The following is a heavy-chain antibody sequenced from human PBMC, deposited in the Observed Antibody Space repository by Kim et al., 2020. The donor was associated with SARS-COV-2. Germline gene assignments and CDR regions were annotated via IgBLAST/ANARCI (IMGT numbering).Heavy chain of an antibody. J-gene: IGHJ4*02. CDR3: ETYASGGRYFDL. Sequence: IYAQELRDRLTMTEDTTTDTGYMELSSLESEDTAVYYCETYASGGRYFDLWGQGTLVTVSS. D-gene: IGHD3-10*01. V-gene: IGHV1-24*01.